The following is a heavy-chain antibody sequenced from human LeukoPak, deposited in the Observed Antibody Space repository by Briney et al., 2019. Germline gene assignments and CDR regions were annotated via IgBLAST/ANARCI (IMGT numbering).Heavy chain of an antibody. J-gene: IGHJ4*02. CDR2: ISYDGSKK. V-gene: IGHV3-30-3*01. CDR1: GFTLSSYA. D-gene: IGHD3-9*01. Sequence: PGTSLRLSCAASGFTLSSYAMHWVRQAPGKGLEWVAVISYDGSKKYYAGSVKGRFTISRDNSKDTLYLQMNSLRGEDMAVYYCSRAGGYFDWPHLVYWGQGALVTVSS. CDR3: SRAGGYFDWPHLVY.